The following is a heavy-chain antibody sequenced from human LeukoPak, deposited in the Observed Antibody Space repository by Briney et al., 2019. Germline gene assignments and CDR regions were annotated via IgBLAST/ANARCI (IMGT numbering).Heavy chain of an antibody. D-gene: IGHD6-13*01. J-gene: IGHJ2*01. CDR3: AKGSSTYSITSYWYFDL. CDR1: GFTFSSYA. Sequence: PGGSLRLSCAASGFTFSSYAMSWVRQAPGKGLEWVSAIGGSGGSTYYADSVKGRFTISRDNSKNTLYLQMNSLRAEDTAVYYCAKGSSTYSITSYWYFDLWGRGTLVTVSS. V-gene: IGHV3-23*01. CDR2: IGGSGGST.